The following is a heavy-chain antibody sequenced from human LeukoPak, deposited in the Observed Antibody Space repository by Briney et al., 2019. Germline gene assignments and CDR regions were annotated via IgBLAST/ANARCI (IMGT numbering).Heavy chain of an antibody. V-gene: IGHV4-4*09. D-gene: IGHD3-10*01. J-gene: IGHJ4*02. CDR3: ARRSVTRWYYSD. Sequence: ASETLSLTCSVSGGSISSYYWSWIRQPPGKGLEWIGYISPTGGTNKNPSLTSRVTVPVDTSKNLFSLELEYVTAADTAVYFCARRSVTRWYYSDWGQGTLVTVSS. CDR2: ISPTGGT. CDR1: GGSISSYY.